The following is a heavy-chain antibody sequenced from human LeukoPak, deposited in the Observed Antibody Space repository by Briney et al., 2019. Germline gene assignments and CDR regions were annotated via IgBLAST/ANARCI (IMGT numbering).Heavy chain of an antibody. J-gene: IGHJ4*02. CDR1: GGSISSSNW. CDR3: ARVWGAAGTSHFDY. D-gene: IGHD6-13*01. CDR2: IYHSGST. Sequence: SGTPSLTCAVSGGSISSSNWWSWVRQPPGKGLEWVGEIYHSGSTNYNPSLKSRVTISVDKSKNQFSLKLSSVTAADTAVYYCARVWGAAGTSHFDYWGQGTLVTVSS. V-gene: IGHV4-4*02.